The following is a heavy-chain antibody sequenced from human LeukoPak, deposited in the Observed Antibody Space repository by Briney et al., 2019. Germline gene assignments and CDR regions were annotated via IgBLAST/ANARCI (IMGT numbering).Heavy chain of an antibody. Sequence: SVKVSCKASGGTFSSYAISWVRQAPGQGLEWMGGIIPIFGTANYAQKFQGRVTITADESTSTAYMELSSLRSEDTAVYYCARGLERPRHGGAHYYMDVWGKGTTVTVSS. CDR1: GGTFSSYA. CDR3: ARGLERPRHGGAHYYMDV. V-gene: IGHV1-69*13. J-gene: IGHJ6*03. D-gene: IGHD3-16*01. CDR2: IIPIFGTA.